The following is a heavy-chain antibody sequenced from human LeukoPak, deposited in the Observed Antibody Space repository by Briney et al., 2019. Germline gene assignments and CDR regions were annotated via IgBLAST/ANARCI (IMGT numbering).Heavy chain of an antibody. D-gene: IGHD2-2*02. CDR2: IYTSGNT. Sequence: SETLPLTCTVSGDSMSSRHWSWIRQPAGKGLEWIGRIYTSGNTNYNPSLKSRVIMSVDTSKNQFSLKLSSVTAADTAVYYCARDCSSATCCTVWGQGTLVTVSS. V-gene: IGHV4-4*07. CDR3: ARDCSSATCCTV. J-gene: IGHJ4*02. CDR1: GDSMSSRH.